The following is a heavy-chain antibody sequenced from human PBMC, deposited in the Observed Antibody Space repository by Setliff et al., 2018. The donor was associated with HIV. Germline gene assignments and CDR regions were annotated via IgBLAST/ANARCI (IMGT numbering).Heavy chain of an antibody. CDR3: ARETQQSYNIVTGYNYYYGIDV. Sequence: SQTLSLTCNVSGASISSYYWTWIRQSPGNRLEWLGYITDSGNTNYNPSLRRRVTISADTSKNQVSLRLRSVTAADTAVYYCARETQQSYNIVTGYNYYYGIDVWGQGTTVTVSS. D-gene: IGHD3-9*01. J-gene: IGHJ6*02. CDR2: ITDSGNT. CDR1: GASISSYY. V-gene: IGHV4-59*01.